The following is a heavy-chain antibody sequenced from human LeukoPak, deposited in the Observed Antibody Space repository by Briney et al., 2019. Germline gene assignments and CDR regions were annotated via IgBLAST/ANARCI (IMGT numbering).Heavy chain of an antibody. V-gene: IGHV3-23*01. CDR3: ATPIGSQLGSRDLFHY. CDR2: ISGSGGST. CDR1: GFTFSSYA. J-gene: IGHJ4*02. D-gene: IGHD1-1*01. Sequence: GGSLRLSCAASGFTFSSYAMSWVRQAPGKGLEWVSAISGSGGSTYYADSVRGRFTISRDNSKNTLYLQMNSLRAEDTAVYYCATPIGSQLGSRDLFHYWGQGTLVTVSS.